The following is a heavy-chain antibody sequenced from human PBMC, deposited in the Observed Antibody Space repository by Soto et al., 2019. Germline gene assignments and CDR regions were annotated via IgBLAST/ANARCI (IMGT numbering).Heavy chain of an antibody. V-gene: IGHV3-48*02. Sequence: EVHLVESGGGSVQPGGSLRLSCAASGFTFNSYSMHWVRQAPGKGLEWVSYITGSSSAIYYADSVKSRFTISRDNAKNALSLQMNSLRDEDTAVYYCARGYCNGGSCYPGIYWGQGTLVSVSS. J-gene: IGHJ4*02. CDR3: ARGYCNGGSCYPGIY. D-gene: IGHD2-15*01. CDR1: GFTFNSYS. CDR2: ITGSSSAI.